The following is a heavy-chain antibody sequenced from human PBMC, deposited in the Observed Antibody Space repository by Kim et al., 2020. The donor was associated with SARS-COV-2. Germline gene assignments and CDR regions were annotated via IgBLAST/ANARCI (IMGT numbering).Heavy chain of an antibody. V-gene: IGHV4-39*02. CDR2: IYDTGTT. CDR1: GVSITTTNTY. CDR3: ARPTDTIFGVPLSMDV. J-gene: IGHJ6*03. D-gene: IGHD3-3*01. Sequence: SETLSLTCTVSGVSITTTNTYWGWIRQAPGKGLEWIGTIYDTGTTYYNPSLDSRVTIFADTSKNHFSLRLTSVTAADTARYYCARPTDTIFGVPLSMDV.